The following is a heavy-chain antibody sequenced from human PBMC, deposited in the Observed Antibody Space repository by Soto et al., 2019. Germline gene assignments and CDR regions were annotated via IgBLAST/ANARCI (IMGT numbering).Heavy chain of an antibody. V-gene: IGHV1-3*01. CDR1: GYTFTSYA. CDR2: VNAGNGNT. Sequence: ASVKVSCKASGYTFTSYAMHWVRQAPGQRLEWMGWVNAGNGNTKYSQKFQGRVTITRDTSASTAYMELSSLRSEDTAVYYCASIFDFWSGPENYYYYYGMDVWGQGTTVTVSS. D-gene: IGHD3-3*01. J-gene: IGHJ6*02. CDR3: ASIFDFWSGPENYYYYYGMDV.